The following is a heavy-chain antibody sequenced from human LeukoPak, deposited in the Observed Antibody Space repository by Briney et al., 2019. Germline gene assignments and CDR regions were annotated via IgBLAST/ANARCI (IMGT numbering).Heavy chain of an antibody. CDR3: ARARRRYDYVWGSYRQYYFDY. J-gene: IGHJ4*02. D-gene: IGHD3-16*02. CDR1: GGSFSGYY. CDR2: INHSGST. Sequence: SETLSLTCAVYGGSFSGYYWSWIRQPPGKGLGWIGEINHSGSTNYNPSLKSRVTISVDTSKNQFSLKLSSVTAADTAVYYCARARRRYDYVWGSYRQYYFDYWGQGTLVTVSS. V-gene: IGHV4-34*01.